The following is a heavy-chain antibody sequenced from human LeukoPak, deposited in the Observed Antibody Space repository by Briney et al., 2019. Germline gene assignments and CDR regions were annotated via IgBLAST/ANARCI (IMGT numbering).Heavy chain of an antibody. J-gene: IGHJ3*02. CDR2: ISSSSSTI. Sequence: GGSLRLSCAASGFTFSSYSMNWVRQAPGKGLEWVSYISSSSSTIYYADSVKGRFTISRDNAKNSLYLQMNSLRAEDTAVYYCARDGPAIFGRRYDAFDIWGQGTMVTVSS. D-gene: IGHD3-3*01. CDR3: ARDGPAIFGRRYDAFDI. CDR1: GFTFSSYS. V-gene: IGHV3-48*04.